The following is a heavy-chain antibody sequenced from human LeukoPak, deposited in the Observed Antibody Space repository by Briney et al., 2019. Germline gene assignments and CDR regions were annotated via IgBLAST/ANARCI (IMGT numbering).Heavy chain of an antibody. V-gene: IGHV3-11*04. CDR1: GFTFSDYY. CDR2: ISTSGSAV. J-gene: IGHJ1*01. D-gene: IGHD6-19*01. Sequence: GGSLRLSCAASGFTFSDYYMAWIRQAPGKGLEWISYISTSGSAVYYADSVKGRFTMSRDNAKNSLFLQMNSLRAEDTAVYYCARGPGIAVAPLQHWGQGTLVTVSS. CDR3: ARGPGIAVAPLQH.